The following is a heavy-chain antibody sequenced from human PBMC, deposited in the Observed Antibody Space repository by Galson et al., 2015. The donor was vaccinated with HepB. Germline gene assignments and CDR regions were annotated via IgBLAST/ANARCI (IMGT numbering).Heavy chain of an antibody. Sequence: SVKVSCKASGGTFSSYAISWVRQAPGQGLEWMGGIIPVFGTANYAQKFQGRVTITADESTSTAYMELSSLRSEDTAVYYCASHTVPEGYFDYWGQGTLVTVSS. D-gene: IGHD4-17*01. CDR3: ASHTVPEGYFDY. CDR1: GGTFSSYA. J-gene: IGHJ4*02. CDR2: IIPVFGTA. V-gene: IGHV1-69*13.